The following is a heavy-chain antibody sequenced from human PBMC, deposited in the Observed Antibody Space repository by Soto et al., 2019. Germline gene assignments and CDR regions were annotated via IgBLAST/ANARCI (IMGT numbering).Heavy chain of an antibody. D-gene: IGHD5-12*01. CDR1: GYTFTSYG. Sequence: QVQLVQSGAEVKKPGASVKVSCKASGYTFTSYGISWVRQAPGQGLEWMGWISAYNGNTNYAQKLQGRVTMTTDTSTSTASMELRSLRSDDTAVYYCATEGEYNSGYGNYFDYWGQGTLVTVSS. CDR3: ATEGEYNSGYGNYFDY. V-gene: IGHV1-18*01. CDR2: ISAYNGNT. J-gene: IGHJ4*02.